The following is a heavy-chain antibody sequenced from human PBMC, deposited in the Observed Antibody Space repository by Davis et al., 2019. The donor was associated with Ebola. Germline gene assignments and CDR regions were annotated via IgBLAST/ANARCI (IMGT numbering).Heavy chain of an antibody. CDR2: ISSSSSYI. D-gene: IGHD6-19*01. V-gene: IGHV3-21*01. J-gene: IGHJ3*02. CDR3: ARDPYSSGRPSAFDI. Sequence: GESLKISCAASGFTFSSYSMNWVRQAPGKGLEWVSSISSSSSYIYYADSVKGRFTISRDNAKNSLYLQMNSLRAEDTAVYYCARDPYSSGRPSAFDIWGQGTMVTVSS. CDR1: GFTFSSYS.